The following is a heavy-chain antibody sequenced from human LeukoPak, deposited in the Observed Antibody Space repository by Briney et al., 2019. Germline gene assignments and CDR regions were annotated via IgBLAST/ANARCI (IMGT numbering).Heavy chain of an antibody. Sequence: PGGSLRLSCAASGFTFSSYSMNWVRQAPGKGLEWVSSISSSSTYIYYADSVKGRFTISRDNAKNSLYLQMNSLRAEDTAVYYCAREAGVVAGVDYWGQGTLVTVSS. CDR1: GFTFSSYS. CDR3: AREAGVVAGVDY. D-gene: IGHD6-19*01. V-gene: IGHV3-21*01. CDR2: ISSSSTYI. J-gene: IGHJ4*02.